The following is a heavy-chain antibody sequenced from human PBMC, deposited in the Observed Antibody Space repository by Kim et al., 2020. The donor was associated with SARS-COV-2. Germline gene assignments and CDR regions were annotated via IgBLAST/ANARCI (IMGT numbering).Heavy chain of an antibody. D-gene: IGHD3-3*01. J-gene: IGHJ3*02. CDR1: GFTFSSYS. Sequence: GGSLRLSCAASGFTFSSYSMNWVRQAPGKGLEWVSSISSSSSYIYYADSVKGRFTISRDNAKNPLYLQMNSLRAEDTAVYYCARDLNDFWSGYSTDAFDIWGQGTMVTVSS. CDR2: ISSSSSYI. CDR3: ARDLNDFWSGYSTDAFDI. V-gene: IGHV3-21*01.